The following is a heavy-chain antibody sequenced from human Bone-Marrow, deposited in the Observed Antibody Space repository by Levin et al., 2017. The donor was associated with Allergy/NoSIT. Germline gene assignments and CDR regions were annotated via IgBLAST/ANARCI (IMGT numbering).Heavy chain of an antibody. J-gene: IGHJ6*02. CDR2: IWYDGSEK. D-gene: IGHD1-26*01. V-gene: IGHV3-33*01. CDR1: GFTFRSFC. Sequence: GESLKISCVASGFTFRSFCIHWVRQAPGKGLGWVAIIWYDGSEKYYADSVKGRFTISRDNSKNTLFLQMNGLTAEDTAVYYCARRLVPAGQSYYGMDVWGQGTTVIVSS. CDR3: ARRLVPAGQSYYGMDV.